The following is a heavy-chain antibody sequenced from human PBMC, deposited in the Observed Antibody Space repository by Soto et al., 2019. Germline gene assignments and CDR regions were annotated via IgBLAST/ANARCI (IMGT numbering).Heavy chain of an antibody. D-gene: IGHD3-10*01. J-gene: IGHJ6*02. V-gene: IGHV2-5*02. CDR3: AHKVDQYYYGSGSYHGMDV. Sequence: QITLKESGPTLVKPTRTLTLTCTFSGFSLSTSGVCVGWIRQPPGKALEWLALIYWDDDKRYSPSLKSRLTITKDTNNHQVVLTMTNMDPVDTATYYCAHKVDQYYYGSGSYHGMDVWGQGTTVTASS. CDR1: GFSLSTSGVC. CDR2: IYWDDDK.